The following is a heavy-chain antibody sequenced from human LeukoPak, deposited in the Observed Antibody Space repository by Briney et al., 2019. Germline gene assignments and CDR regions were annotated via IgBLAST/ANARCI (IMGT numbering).Heavy chain of an antibody. CDR2: IRYDGTNK. Sequence: PGGSLRLSCAASGFTFSSYGMHWVRQAPGKGLEWVAFIRYDGTNKCYADSVKGRFTISRDNSKNTLYLQMNSLRAGDTAVYYCAKDRESNIVLVPAAVDYWGQGTLVTVSS. CDR3: AKDRESNIVLVPAAVDY. J-gene: IGHJ4*02. V-gene: IGHV3-30*02. D-gene: IGHD2-2*01. CDR1: GFTFSSYG.